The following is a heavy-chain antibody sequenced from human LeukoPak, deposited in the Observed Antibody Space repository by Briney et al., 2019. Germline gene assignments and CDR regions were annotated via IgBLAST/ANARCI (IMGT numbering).Heavy chain of an antibody. CDR3: ARIGGTYGMDV. D-gene: IGHD1-26*01. Sequence: ASVKVSCKASGYTFTSYDINWVRQATGQGLEWMGWMSHNSGNTGYAQKFQGRVTMTRNTSISTSYMELSSLRSEDTAVYYCARIGGTYGMDVWGQGTTVTVSS. CDR2: MSHNSGNT. J-gene: IGHJ6*02. V-gene: IGHV1-8*01. CDR1: GYTFTSYD.